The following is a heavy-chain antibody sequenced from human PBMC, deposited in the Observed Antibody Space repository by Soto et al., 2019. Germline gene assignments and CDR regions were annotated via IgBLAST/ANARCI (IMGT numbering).Heavy chain of an antibody. V-gene: IGHV3-30*03. Sequence: QVQLVESGGGVVQPGRSLRLSCAASGFTFSDFGMHWVRQAPGKGLEWLAIISHDGRDKFYADSVKGRFTISKDNSKNILFLEMNSLRPEDTAVYYCARESKPVAMFQWFDPWGQGTLVTVSS. CDR2: ISHDGRDK. CDR3: ARESKPVAMFQWFDP. J-gene: IGHJ5*02. D-gene: IGHD2-2*01. CDR1: GFTFSDFG.